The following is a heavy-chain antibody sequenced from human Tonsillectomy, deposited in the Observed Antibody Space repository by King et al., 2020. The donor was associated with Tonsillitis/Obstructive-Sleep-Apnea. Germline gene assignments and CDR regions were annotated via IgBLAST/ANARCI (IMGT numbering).Heavy chain of an antibody. J-gene: IGHJ4*02. V-gene: IGHV4-34*01. CDR2: INHSGST. D-gene: IGHD2-2*01. Sequence: VQLQQWGAGLLKPSETLSLTCAVYGGSFSGYYWSWIRQPPGKGLEWIGEINHSGSTNYNPSLKSRVTISVDTSKNQFSLKLSSVTAADTAVYYCAGGGGDCSSTSCPFDYWGQGTLAT. CDR1: GGSFSGYY. CDR3: AGGGGDCSSTSCPFDY.